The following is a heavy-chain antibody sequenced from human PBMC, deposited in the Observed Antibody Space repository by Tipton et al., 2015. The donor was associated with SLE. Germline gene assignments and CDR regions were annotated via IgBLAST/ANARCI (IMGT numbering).Heavy chain of an antibody. D-gene: IGHD3-16*01. J-gene: IGHJ3*02. V-gene: IGHV3-30*02. Sequence: GSLRLSCTTSGITFSSYAMHWVRQAPGKGLEWVAYIHYDGINKFYGDSVKGRFSISRDISKNTVYLQMNSLRADDTAVYYCARRGFGGWGAFDIWGQGAMVTVSS. CDR3: ARRGFGGWGAFDI. CDR2: IHYDGINK. CDR1: GITFSSYA.